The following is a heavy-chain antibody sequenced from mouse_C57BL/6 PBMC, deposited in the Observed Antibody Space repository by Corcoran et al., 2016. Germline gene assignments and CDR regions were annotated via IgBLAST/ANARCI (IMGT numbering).Heavy chain of an antibody. Sequence: QVQLQQSGAELARPGASVKLSCKASGYTFTSYGISWVKQRTGQGLEWIGEIYPRSGNTYYNEKFKGKATLTADKSSSTAYMELRSLTSEDSAVYFCAYSNYGAGYAMDYWGQGTSVTVSS. D-gene: IGHD2-5*01. J-gene: IGHJ4*01. V-gene: IGHV1-81*01. CDR1: GYTFTSYG. CDR3: AYSNYGAGYAMDY. CDR2: IYPRSGNT.